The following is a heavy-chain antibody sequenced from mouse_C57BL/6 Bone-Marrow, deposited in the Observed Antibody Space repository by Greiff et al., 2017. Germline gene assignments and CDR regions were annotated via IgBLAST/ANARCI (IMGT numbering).Heavy chain of an antibody. V-gene: IGHV1-9*01. CDR3: ARWQCSTPSSFAY. Sequence: QVQLQQPGAELMKPGASVKLSCKATGYTFTGYWIDWVKQRPGQGLEWIGEIFPGGGSTNYTEKFKGKATFTADTSSNTAYMQLSSLTTEDSAVYYCARWQCSTPSSFAYGGQGTSVTVSS. D-gene: IGHD6-1*01. CDR1: GYTFTGYW. CDR2: IFPGGGST. J-gene: IGHJ4*01.